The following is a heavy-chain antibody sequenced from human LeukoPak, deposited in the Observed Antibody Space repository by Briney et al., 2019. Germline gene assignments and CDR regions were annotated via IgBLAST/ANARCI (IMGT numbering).Heavy chain of an antibody. J-gene: IGHJ4*02. Sequence: GGSLRLSCSASGFTLSSHAMHWVRQAPGKGLEYVSAISSNGGSTYYADSVKGRFTISRDNSKNTLYLQMSSLRAEDTAVYYCVRGDIVATIYGDYWGQGTLVTVSS. V-gene: IGHV3-64D*06. CDR1: GFTLSSHA. CDR2: ISSNGGST. CDR3: VRGDIVATIYGDY. D-gene: IGHD5-12*01.